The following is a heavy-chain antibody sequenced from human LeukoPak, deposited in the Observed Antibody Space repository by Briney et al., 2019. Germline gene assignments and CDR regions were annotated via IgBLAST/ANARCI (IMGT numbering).Heavy chain of an antibody. Sequence: GESLQISCKGSGYSFTSYWSGGVRQIPGKGLEWMGIIYPGDSDTRYSPSFQGQVTISADKSISTAYLQWSSLKASDTAMYYCARRGWSDDFVISGQGTMVTASS. J-gene: IGHJ3*02. CDR3: ARRGWSDDFVI. D-gene: IGHD6-19*01. CDR1: GYSFTSYW. CDR2: IYPGDSDT. V-gene: IGHV5-51*01.